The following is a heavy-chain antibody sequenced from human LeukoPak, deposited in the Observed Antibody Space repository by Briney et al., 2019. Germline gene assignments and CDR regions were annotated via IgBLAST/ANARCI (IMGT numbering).Heavy chain of an antibody. D-gene: IGHD6-25*01. V-gene: IGHV1-69*05. J-gene: IGHJ4*02. Sequence: SVKVSCKASGGTFSSYAISWVRQAPGQGLEWMGGIIPILGTANYAQKFQGRVTITTDESTSTAYMELSSLRSEDTAVYYCARAGGRTPYSSAPLYYFDYWGQGTLVTVSS. CDR1: GGTFSSYA. CDR2: IIPILGTA. CDR3: ARAGGRTPYSSAPLYYFDY.